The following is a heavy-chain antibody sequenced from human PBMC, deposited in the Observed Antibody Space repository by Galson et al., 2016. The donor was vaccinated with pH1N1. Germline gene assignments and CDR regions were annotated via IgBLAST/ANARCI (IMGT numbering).Heavy chain of an antibody. Sequence: PALVTPTQTLTLTCTFSGFSIRSSGMGVGWIRQPPGKALEWLAVIYWDDDKRYSPSLKSRLTITKDTSKNHVVLTMTSMDPMDTATYYCAHREVMITNAFDFWGQGTMVTVSS. CDR1: GFSIRSSGMG. CDR3: AHREVMITNAFDF. J-gene: IGHJ3*01. CDR2: IYWDDDK. D-gene: IGHD3-16*01. V-gene: IGHV2-5*02.